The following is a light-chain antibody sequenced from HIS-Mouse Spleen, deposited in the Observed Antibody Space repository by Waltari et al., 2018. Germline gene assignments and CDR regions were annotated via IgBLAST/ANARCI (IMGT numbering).Light chain of an antibody. Sequence: SYELTQPPSVSVSPGQTTRITCSGDALPKQYAYWYQQKPGQAPVLVIYKDSERPSGIPERFSGSSSGTTVTLTISGVQAEDEADYYCQSADSSGTYQDVVFSGGTKLTVL. CDR1: ALPKQY. CDR3: QSADSSGTYQDVV. CDR2: KDS. J-gene: IGLJ2*01. V-gene: IGLV3-25*03.